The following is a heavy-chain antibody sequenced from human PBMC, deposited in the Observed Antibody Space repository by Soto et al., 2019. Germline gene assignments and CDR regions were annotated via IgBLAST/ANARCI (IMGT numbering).Heavy chain of an antibody. J-gene: IGHJ5*02. V-gene: IGHV3-74*01. Sequence: GGSLRLSCAASGFTFSSYWMHWVRQAPGKGLVWVSRINSDGSSTSYADSVKGRFTISRDNAKNTLYLQMNSLRAEDTAGYYCARGDCSGGSCYTPPPLPWGQGTLVTVSS. CDR1: GFTFSSYW. CDR2: INSDGSST. D-gene: IGHD2-15*01. CDR3: ARGDCSGGSCYTPPPLP.